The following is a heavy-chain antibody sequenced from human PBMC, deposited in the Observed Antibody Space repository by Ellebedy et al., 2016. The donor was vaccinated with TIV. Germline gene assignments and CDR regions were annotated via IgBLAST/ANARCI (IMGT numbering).Heavy chain of an antibody. J-gene: IGHJ4*02. V-gene: IGHV4-34*01. D-gene: IGHD5-18*01. CDR1: GGSFSGYY. Sequence: SETLSLTCAVYGGSFSGYYWSWIRQPPGKGLEWIGEINHSGSTNYNPSLKSRVTISVDTSKNQFSLKLSSVTAADTAVYYCARDVMGATAMEWGQGTLVTVSS. CDR2: INHSGST. CDR3: ARDVMGATAME.